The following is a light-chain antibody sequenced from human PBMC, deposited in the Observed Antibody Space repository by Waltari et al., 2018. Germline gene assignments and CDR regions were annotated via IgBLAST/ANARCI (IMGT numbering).Light chain of an antibody. CDR2: AAS. Sequence: DIQMTQSPSSLSASVGDRVTITCRASQIISRFLNWYQQKPGKAPKLLIYAASSLQSGFPLRFIVRGSGTVFSLTIRSLQTEDFATYYCQQSYNAPHTFGQGTNLEI. CDR1: QIISRF. CDR3: QQSYNAPHT. J-gene: IGKJ2*01. V-gene: IGKV1-39*01.